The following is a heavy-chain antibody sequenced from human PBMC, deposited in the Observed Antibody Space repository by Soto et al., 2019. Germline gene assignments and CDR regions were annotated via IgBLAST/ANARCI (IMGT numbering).Heavy chain of an antibody. Sequence: ASVKVSCKSSGYIFARYAISCVLQAPGQVLEWVGWMSPFTGKADYAQHFQGIVTMTADTSTNTAFMELRSLRSDDTAVYYCARDPRYYGSGYYYSDSWGQGSRVTVS. CDR3: ARDPRYYGSGYYYSDS. CDR1: GYIFARYA. V-gene: IGHV1-18*04. D-gene: IGHD3-10*01. J-gene: IGHJ1*01. CDR2: MSPFTGKA.